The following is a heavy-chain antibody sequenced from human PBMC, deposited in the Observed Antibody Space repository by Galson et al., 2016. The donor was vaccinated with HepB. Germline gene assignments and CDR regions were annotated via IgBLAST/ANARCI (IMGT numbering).Heavy chain of an antibody. D-gene: IGHD3-3*01. CDR1: GGSFSSNA. CDR2: ILPIFGTA. CDR3: ARDKDHDFWSGYLGVYNGFAP. Sequence: SVKVSCKASGGSFSSNAINWVRQAPGQGLEWMGGILPIFGTANYAQKFQGRVTISADEPTNTVYMELSSLRSEDTAVYYCARDKDHDFWSGYLGVYNGFAPWGQVTLVTVSS. J-gene: IGHJ5*02. V-gene: IGHV1-69*13.